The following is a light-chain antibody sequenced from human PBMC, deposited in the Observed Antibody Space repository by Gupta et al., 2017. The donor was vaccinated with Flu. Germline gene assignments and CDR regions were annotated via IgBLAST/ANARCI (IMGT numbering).Light chain of an antibody. J-gene: IGKJ1*01. V-gene: IGKV1-12*01. CDR3: QQANSFPRT. CDR2: AAS. Sequence: DIQKPPSPSSVSASVGDRVTITCRASQGISSCLALYQQKPGKAPKLLIYAASSLQSGVPSRFRGSGSGTDFTLTISSLQPEDFATYYCQQANSFPRTFGQGTKVEIK. CDR1: QGISSC.